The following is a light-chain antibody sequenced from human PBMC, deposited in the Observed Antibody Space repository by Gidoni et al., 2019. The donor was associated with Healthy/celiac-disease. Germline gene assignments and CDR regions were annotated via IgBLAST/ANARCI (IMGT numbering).Light chain of an antibody. CDR1: QSISSY. CDR3: QQSYSTPVWT. CDR2: AAS. Sequence: DIQMTQSPSSLSASVGDRVTITCRASQSISSYLNWYQQKPGKAPKLLIYAASSLQSGVPSMFSGSGSGTDFTLTISRLQPEDFATYYCQQSYSTPVWTFGQGTKVEIK. V-gene: IGKV1-39*01. J-gene: IGKJ1*01.